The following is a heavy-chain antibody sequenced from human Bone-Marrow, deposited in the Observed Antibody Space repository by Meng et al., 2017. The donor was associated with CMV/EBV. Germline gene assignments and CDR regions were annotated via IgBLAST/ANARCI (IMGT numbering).Heavy chain of an antibody. Sequence: GESLKISCAASGFTFSSYAMHWVRQAPGKGLEWVAVISYDGSNKYYADSVKGRFTISRDNSKNTLYLQMNSLRAEDTALYYCAKDIVGATFYYYYGMDVWGQGTTVTVSS. D-gene: IGHD1-26*01. J-gene: IGHJ6*02. V-gene: IGHV3-30*04. CDR2: ISYDGSNK. CDR1: GFTFSSYA. CDR3: AKDIVGATFYYYYGMDV.